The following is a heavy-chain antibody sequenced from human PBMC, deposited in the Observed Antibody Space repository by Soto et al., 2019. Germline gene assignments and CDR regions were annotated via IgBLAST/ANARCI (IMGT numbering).Heavy chain of an antibody. CDR2: INHSGST. Sequence: SETLSLTCAVYGGSFSGYYWSWIRQPPGKGLEWIGEINHSGSTNYNPSLKSRVTISVDTSKNQFSLKLSSVTAADTAVYYCARKFRIAAAGTIRYSYYGMDVWGQGTTVTVSS. V-gene: IGHV4-34*01. D-gene: IGHD6-13*01. CDR1: GGSFSGYY. J-gene: IGHJ6*02. CDR3: ARKFRIAAAGTIRYSYYGMDV.